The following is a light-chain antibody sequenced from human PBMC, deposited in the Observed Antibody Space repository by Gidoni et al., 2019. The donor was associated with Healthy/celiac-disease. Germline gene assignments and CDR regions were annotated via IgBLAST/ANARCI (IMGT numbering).Light chain of an antibody. J-gene: IGLJ3*02. V-gene: IGLV1-40*01. Sequence: QSVLTQPPSVSGALGQRVTISCTGGSSNIGIGYDVHWYQQFPGTAPKVVRFDNTTRPSGVPDRFSGSKSGTSASLAIAGLQADDEGDYYCQSYDNNLNGPVFGGGTKLTVL. CDR1: SSNIGIGYD. CDR2: DNT. CDR3: QSYDNNLNGPV.